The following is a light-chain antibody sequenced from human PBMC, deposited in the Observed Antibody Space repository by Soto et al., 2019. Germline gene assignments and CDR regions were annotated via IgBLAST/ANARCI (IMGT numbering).Light chain of an antibody. CDR1: QSITNS. J-gene: IGKJ3*01. Sequence: DIQMTQSPSSLSASVGDRVTITCRASQSITNSLNWYQHKPGKAPTLVVYAASSLQSGVPSRCSGSGSGTDFTLTISSLQPEYFATYFCQQGHSMPFTFGPGTKVDIK. CDR3: QQGHSMPFT. CDR2: AAS. V-gene: IGKV1-39*01.